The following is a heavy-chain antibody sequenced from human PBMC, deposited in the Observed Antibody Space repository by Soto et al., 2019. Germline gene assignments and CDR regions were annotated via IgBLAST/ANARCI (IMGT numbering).Heavy chain of an antibody. CDR3: AKATDVRGFMITFGGGDYYYMDV. D-gene: IGHD3-16*01. Sequence: GGSLRLSCAASGFTFSSYAMSWVRQAPGKGLEWVSAISGSGGSTYYADSVKGRFTISRDNSKNTLYLQMNSLRAEDTAVYYCAKATDVRGFMITFGGGDYYYMDVWGKGTTVTVSS. J-gene: IGHJ6*03. V-gene: IGHV3-23*01. CDR1: GFTFSSYA. CDR2: ISGSGGST.